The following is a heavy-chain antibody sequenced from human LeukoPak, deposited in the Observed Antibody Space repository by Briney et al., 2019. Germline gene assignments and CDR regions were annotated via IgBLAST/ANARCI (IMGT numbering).Heavy chain of an antibody. V-gene: IGHV4-39*01. CDR1: GDAISGSVYY. J-gene: IGHJ4*02. Sequence: SETLSLTCSVSGDAISGSVYYWGWIRQPPGKGLEWIATVFYSGKTYYNSSLKSRVTISVDTSKNQFSLHLSSVTAADTATYYCARRVSNWNDYYFDYWGQGTLVTVSS. D-gene: IGHD1-20*01. CDR3: ARRVSNWNDYYFDY. CDR2: VFYSGKT.